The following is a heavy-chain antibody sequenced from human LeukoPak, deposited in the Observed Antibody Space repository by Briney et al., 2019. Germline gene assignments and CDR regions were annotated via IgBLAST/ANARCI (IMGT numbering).Heavy chain of an antibody. V-gene: IGHV1-18*01. CDR2: ISAYNGNT. CDR1: GYTFTSYG. J-gene: IGHJ4*02. CDR3: ARDRGYYYDSSGGFDY. D-gene: IGHD3-22*01. Sequence: GASVKVSCKASGYTFTSYGISWVRQAPGQGLEWMGWISAYNGNTNYAQKLQGRVTMTTDTSTSTAYMELRSLRSDDTAVYYCARDRGYYYDSSGGFDYWGQGTLVTVSS.